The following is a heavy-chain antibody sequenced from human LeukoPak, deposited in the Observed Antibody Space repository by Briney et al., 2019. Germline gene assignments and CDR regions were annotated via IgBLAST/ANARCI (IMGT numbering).Heavy chain of an antibody. Sequence: ASVKVSCKASGYTFTGYYMHWVRQAPGQGLEWMGWINPNSGGTNYAQKFQGRVTMTRDTSISTAYMELGRLRSDDTAVYYCARPNRDYVWGSYDYFDYWGQGTLVTVSS. V-gene: IGHV1-2*02. D-gene: IGHD3-16*01. CDR2: INPNSGGT. J-gene: IGHJ4*02. CDR3: ARPNRDYVWGSYDYFDY. CDR1: GYTFTGYY.